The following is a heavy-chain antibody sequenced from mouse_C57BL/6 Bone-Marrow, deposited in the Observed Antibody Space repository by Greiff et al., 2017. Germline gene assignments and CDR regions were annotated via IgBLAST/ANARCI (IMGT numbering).Heavy chain of an antibody. CDR3: GLWDFDV. CDR2: INPNNGGT. CDR1: GYTFTDYY. Sequence: EVQLQQSGPELVKPGASVKISCKASGYTFTDYYMNWVKQSHGQSLEWIGDINPNNGGTSYNQKFKGKATLTVDKSSNTAYMELRRLTSEDSAVYYCGLWDFDVWGTGTAVTVSS. J-gene: IGHJ1*03. V-gene: IGHV1-26*01.